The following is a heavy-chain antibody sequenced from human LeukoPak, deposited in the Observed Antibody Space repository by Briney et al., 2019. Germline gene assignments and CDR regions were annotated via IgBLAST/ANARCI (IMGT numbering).Heavy chain of an antibody. J-gene: IGHJ3*02. CDR3: SRESGGRLDYYDSGRYVTAFDI. D-gene: IGHD3-22*01. CDR2: IRSRAYGGKT. CDR1: GFTFGDYA. Sequence: PGGFLRLSCTASGFTFGDYAMSWFRQAPGKGLEWVGFIRSRAYGGKTEYAASVKGRFSISREDSKSTAYLQMSSLKTEDTALYYCSRESGGRLDYYDSGRYVTAFDIWGQGTMVTVSS. V-gene: IGHV3-49*03.